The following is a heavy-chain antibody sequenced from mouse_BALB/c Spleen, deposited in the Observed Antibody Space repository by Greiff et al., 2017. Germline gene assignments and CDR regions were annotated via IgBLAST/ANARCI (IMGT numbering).Heavy chain of an antibody. V-gene: IGHV2-9-2*01. D-gene: IGHD2-1*01. CDR1: GFSLTSYD. CDR2: IWTGGGT. CDR3: VRDSPYGNYGAY. J-gene: IGHJ3*01. Sequence: VQLQESGPGLVAPSQSLSITCTVSGFSLTSYDISWIRQPPGKGLEWLGVIWTGGGTNYNSAFMSRLSISKDNSKSQVFLKMNSLQTDDTAIYYCVRDSPYGNYGAYWGQGTLVTVSA.